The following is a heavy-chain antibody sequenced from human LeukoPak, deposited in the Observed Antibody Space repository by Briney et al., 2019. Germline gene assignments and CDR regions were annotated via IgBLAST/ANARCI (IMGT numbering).Heavy chain of an antibody. V-gene: IGHV1-8*01. CDR1: GYTFTGYD. CDR3: ARGSPGLLRYYGMDV. CDR2: MNPNSGNT. J-gene: IGHJ6*02. D-gene: IGHD3-16*01. Sequence: ASVKVSCKASGYTFTGYDINWVRQATGQGLEWMGWMNPNSGNTGYAQKFQGRVTMTRNTSISTAYMELSSLRSEDTAVYYCARGSPGLLRYYGMDVWGQGTTVTVSS.